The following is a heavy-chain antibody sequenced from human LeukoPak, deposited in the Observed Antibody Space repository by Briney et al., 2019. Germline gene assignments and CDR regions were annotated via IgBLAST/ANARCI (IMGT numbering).Heavy chain of an antibody. CDR2: INHSGST. CDR1: GGSFSGYY. V-gene: IGHV4-34*01. D-gene: IGHD6-13*01. CDR3: ARGQTYGSSWAYYYYGMDV. J-gene: IGHJ6*02. Sequence: SETLSLTCAVYGGSFSGYYWSWIRQPPGKGLEWIGEINHSGSTNYNPSLKSRVTISVDTSKNQFSLKLSSVTAADTAVYYCARGQTYGSSWAYYYYGMDVWGQGTTVTVSS.